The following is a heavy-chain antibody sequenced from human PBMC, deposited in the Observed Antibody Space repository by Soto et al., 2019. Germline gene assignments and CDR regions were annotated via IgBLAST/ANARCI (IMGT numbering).Heavy chain of an antibody. Sequence: QVQLVQSGAEVKKPGSSVKVSCKASGGTFSSYTISWVRQAPGQGLEWMGRIIPILGIANYAQKFQGRVTITADKSTSTAYMELSSLRSEDTAVYYCVILPGYLTVRGFDYWGQGTLVTVSS. CDR1: GGTFSSYT. V-gene: IGHV1-69*02. CDR3: VILPGYLTVRGFDY. D-gene: IGHD3-9*01. J-gene: IGHJ4*02. CDR2: IIPILGIA.